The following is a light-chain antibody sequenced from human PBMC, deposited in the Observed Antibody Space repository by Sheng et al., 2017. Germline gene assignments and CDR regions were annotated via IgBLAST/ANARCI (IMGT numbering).Light chain of an antibody. V-gene: IGKV3-11*01. Sequence: ETELTQSPVTLSLSPGEGATLSCRASQNVSTYLAWYQQKLGQAPRLLIYDASKRATGIPARFSGSGSGTDFTLTISSLQPDDFATYYCQQYDSEITFGQGTRLEIK. CDR2: DAS. CDR1: QNVSTY. J-gene: IGKJ5*01. CDR3: QQYDSEIT.